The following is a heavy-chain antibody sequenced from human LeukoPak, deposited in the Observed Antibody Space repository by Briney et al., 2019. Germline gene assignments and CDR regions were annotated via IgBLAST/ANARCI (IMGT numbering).Heavy chain of an antibody. J-gene: IGHJ6*03. D-gene: IGHD3-3*02. CDR2: IYYSGST. CDR1: GGSISSGGYY. CDR3: ARVLESDYMDV. Sequence: LSLTCAVSGGSISSGGYYWSWIRQHPGKGLEWIGYIYYSGSTDYNPSLKSRVTISVDTSKNQFSLKLSSVTAADTAVYYCARVLESDYMDVWGKGTTVTVSS. V-gene: IGHV4-31*11.